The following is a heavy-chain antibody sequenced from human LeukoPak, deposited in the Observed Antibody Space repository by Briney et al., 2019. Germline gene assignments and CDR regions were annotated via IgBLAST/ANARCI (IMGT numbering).Heavy chain of an antibody. CDR1: GFSLSTSGVG. D-gene: IGHD3-22*01. V-gene: IGHV2-5*02. CDR2: IYWDDDK. Sequence: KGSGPTLVNPTQTLTLTCTFSGFSLSTSGVGVGWIRQPPGKALEWLALIYWDDDKRYSPSLKSRLTITKDTSKNHVVLTMTNMDPVDTATYYCARIDYYDSSGYPPFDYWGQGTLVTVSS. J-gene: IGHJ4*02. CDR3: ARIDYYDSSGYPPFDY.